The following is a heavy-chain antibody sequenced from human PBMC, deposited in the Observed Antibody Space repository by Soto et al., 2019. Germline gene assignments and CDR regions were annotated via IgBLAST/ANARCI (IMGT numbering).Heavy chain of an antibody. J-gene: IGHJ4*02. V-gene: IGHV3-23*01. Sequence: EVQLLESGGGLVQPGGSLRLSCAASGFTFSSYAMSWVRQAPGKGLEWVSAISGSGGSTYYADSVKGRFTISRDNSKNTLDLQMNSLRAEDTAVYYCARTLYGSGIGYFDYWGQGTLVTVSS. CDR1: GFTFSSYA. CDR2: ISGSGGST. CDR3: ARTLYGSGIGYFDY. D-gene: IGHD3-10*01.